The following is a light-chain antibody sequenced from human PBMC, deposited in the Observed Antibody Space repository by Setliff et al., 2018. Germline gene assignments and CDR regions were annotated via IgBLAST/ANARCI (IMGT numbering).Light chain of an antibody. Sequence: QSALAQSPSASASPGQRVTMSCSGSSSNTGKNYVYWYQQFPGTAPKLLIYNNNQRPSGVPDRFSGSKSGTSASLAISGLRSDDEADYYCAAWDDSLRGYVFGSGTKVT. V-gene: IGLV1-47*01. CDR2: NNN. CDR1: SSNTGKNY. CDR3: AAWDDSLRGYV. J-gene: IGLJ1*01.